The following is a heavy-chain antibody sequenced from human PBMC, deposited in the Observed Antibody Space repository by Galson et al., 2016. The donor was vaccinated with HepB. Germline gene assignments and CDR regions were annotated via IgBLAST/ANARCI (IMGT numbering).Heavy chain of an antibody. CDR1: GGFFSGYY. Sequence: ETLSLTCGFYGGFFSGYYWNWIRQSPGKGLEWIGEINHNGNTNYNPSLKSRVTISVDTSKNQFSLKLSSVTAADTAVYYCARGSGSGAYDYYYHGLDVWGQGTTVTVSS. J-gene: IGHJ6*02. D-gene: IGHD3-10*01. CDR2: INHNGNT. CDR3: ARGSGSGAYDYYYHGLDV. V-gene: IGHV4-34*01.